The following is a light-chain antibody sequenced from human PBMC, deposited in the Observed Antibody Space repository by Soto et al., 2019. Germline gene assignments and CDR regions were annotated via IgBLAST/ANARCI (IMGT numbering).Light chain of an antibody. CDR1: SSDVGSYNL. J-gene: IGLJ1*01. CDR3: SSYTSSQAYV. Sequence: QSALTQPASVSGSPGQSITISCTGTSSDVGSYNLVSWYQQHPGKAPKLMIYEVSNRPSGVSNRFSGSKSGNTASLTISGLQAEDEADYFCSSYTSSQAYVFGTETKLTVL. CDR2: EVS. V-gene: IGLV2-14*02.